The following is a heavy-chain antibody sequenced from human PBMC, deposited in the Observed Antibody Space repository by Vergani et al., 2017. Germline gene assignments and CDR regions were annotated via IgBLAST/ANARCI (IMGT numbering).Heavy chain of an antibody. CDR3: WDTNYANSWDF. Sequence: EVQLVESGGGLVQPGRSLRLSCAASGFTFIMHAMNWVRQSPGKGLEYIGLSKPKTEGGTTHYNAAMKGRVTISRDDSKSVLFLEMTNLAPEDTAVYYCWDTNYANSWDFWGQGSLVTVSS. CDR1: GFTFIMHA. D-gene: IGHD2-8*01. V-gene: IGHV3-15*05. CDR2: SKPKTEGGTT. J-gene: IGHJ4*02.